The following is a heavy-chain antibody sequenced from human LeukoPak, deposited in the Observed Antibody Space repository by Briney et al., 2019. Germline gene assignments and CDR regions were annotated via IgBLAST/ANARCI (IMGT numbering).Heavy chain of an antibody. Sequence: GGSLRLSCAASGFTFSTYSMNWVRQAPGKGLEWVSYISSSSSTIYYADSVKGRFTISRDNAKNSLYLQMNSLRAEDTAVYYCARGSWSGTADYWGQGTLVTVSS. CDR1: GFTFSTYS. J-gene: IGHJ4*02. CDR2: ISSSSSTI. CDR3: ARGSWSGTADY. D-gene: IGHD1-7*01. V-gene: IGHV3-48*01.